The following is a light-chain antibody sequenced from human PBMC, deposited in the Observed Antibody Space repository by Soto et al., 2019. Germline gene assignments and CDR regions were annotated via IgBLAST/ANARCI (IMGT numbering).Light chain of an antibody. V-gene: IGLV2-8*01. J-gene: IGLJ2*01. CDR2: EVS. Sequence: QPVLTQPPSASGSPGQSVTISCTGTSSDIGGYNYVSWYQQHPGKAPKLMIYEVSKRPSGVPDRFSGSKSGNTASLTVSGLQAEDEGDYYCTSYAGTKNLVLFGGGTKLTVL. CDR1: SSDIGGYNY. CDR3: TSYAGTKNLVL.